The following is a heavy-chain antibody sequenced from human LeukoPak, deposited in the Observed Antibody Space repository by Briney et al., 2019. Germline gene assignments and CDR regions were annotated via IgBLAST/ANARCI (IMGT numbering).Heavy chain of an antibody. D-gene: IGHD3-3*01. CDR1: GFTFGDYA. V-gene: IGHV3-49*04. J-gene: IGHJ6*02. Sequence: GGSLRLSCTVAGFTFGDYAMSWVRQAPGKGLEWVGFIRSKAYGGTTEYAASVKGRFTISRDDSKSIAYLQMNSLKTEDTAVYYCVGYDFWSGYRQYGMDVWGQGTTVTVSS. CDR2: IRSKAYGGTT. CDR3: VGYDFWSGYRQYGMDV.